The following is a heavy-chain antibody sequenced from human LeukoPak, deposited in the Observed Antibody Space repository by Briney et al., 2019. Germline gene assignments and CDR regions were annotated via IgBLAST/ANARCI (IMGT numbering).Heavy chain of an antibody. D-gene: IGHD1-7*01. CDR1: GYTFTSYG. J-gene: IGHJ5*02. V-gene: IGHV1-18*01. Sequence: GASVKVSCKASGYTFTSYGISWVRQAPGQGLEWMGWISAYNGNTNYAQKPQGRVTMTTDTSTSTAYMELRSLRSDDTAVYYCASARGSYNWNYHWFDPWGQGTLVTVSS. CDR3: ASARGSYNWNYHWFDP. CDR2: ISAYNGNT.